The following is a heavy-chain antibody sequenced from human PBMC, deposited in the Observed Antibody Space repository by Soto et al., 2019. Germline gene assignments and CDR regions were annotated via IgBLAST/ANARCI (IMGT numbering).Heavy chain of an antibody. CDR2: TYYRSKWYY. Sequence: SQTLSLTSAISGYSVSTNSAAWGWVRQSTARGLEWLGRTYYRSKWYYDDANSEESRITIDPDTSKNHFTLHMDSMTPEDTAVYYCAREGNTSGWLRVRVSFDFWGQGTVVTVSS. CDR1: GYSVSTNSAA. CDR3: AREGNTSGWLRVRVSFDF. V-gene: IGHV6-1*01. J-gene: IGHJ3*01. D-gene: IGHD6-19*01.